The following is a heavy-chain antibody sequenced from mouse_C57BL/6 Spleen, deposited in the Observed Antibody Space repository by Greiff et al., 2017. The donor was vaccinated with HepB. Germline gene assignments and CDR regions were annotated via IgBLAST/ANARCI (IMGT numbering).Heavy chain of an antibody. D-gene: IGHD1-1*01. CDR3: ARNYYASIYSYYFDY. J-gene: IGHJ2*01. CDR2: ISSGSSTI. Sequence: EVQLVESGGGLVKPGGSLKLSCAASGFTFSDYGMHWVRQAPEKGLEWVAYISSGSSTIYYADTVKGRFTISRDNAQNTLFLQITSLRSEDTAMDYCARNYYASIYSYYFDYWGQGTTLTVSS. V-gene: IGHV5-17*01. CDR1: GFTFSDYG.